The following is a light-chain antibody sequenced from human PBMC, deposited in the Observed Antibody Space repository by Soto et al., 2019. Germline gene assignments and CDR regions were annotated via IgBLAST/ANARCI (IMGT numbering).Light chain of an antibody. CDR1: SSDGGSYNL. CDR3: CSYAGSSTFVV. J-gene: IGLJ2*01. Sequence: QSALTQPASVSGSPGQSIIISCTGTSSDGGSYNLVSWYQQHPGKAPKLRIYEGSKRPSGVSNRFSGSKSGNTASLTISGLQAEDEADYYCCSYAGSSTFVVFGGGTKVTVL. V-gene: IGLV2-23*03. CDR2: EGS.